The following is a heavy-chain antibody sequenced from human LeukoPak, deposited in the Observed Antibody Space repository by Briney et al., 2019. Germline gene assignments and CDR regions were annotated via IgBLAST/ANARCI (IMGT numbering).Heavy chain of an antibody. Sequence: ASVKVSCKASGYTFTGYYMHWVRQAPGQGLEWMGWINPNRGGTNYAQKFQGRVTMTRDTSISTAYMELSRLRSDDTAVYYCARVYHYYYYHMDVWGKGTTVTVSS. CDR2: INPNRGGT. CDR3: ARVYHYYYYHMDV. CDR1: GYTFTGYY. V-gene: IGHV1-2*02. J-gene: IGHJ6*03.